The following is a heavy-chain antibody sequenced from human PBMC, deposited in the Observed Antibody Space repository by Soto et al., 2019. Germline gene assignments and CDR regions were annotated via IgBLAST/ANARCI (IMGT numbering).Heavy chain of an antibody. CDR2: ISYDGSNK. J-gene: IGHJ2*01. D-gene: IGHD4-4*01. CDR1: GFTFSSYA. CDR3: ARPMWRDDYNWGYFDL. V-gene: IGHV3-30-3*01. Sequence: ASGFTFSSYAMHWVRQAPGKGLEWVAVISYDGSNKYYADSVKGRFTISRDNSKNTLYLQMNSLRAEDTAVYYCARPMWRDDYNWGYFDLWGRGTLVTVSS.